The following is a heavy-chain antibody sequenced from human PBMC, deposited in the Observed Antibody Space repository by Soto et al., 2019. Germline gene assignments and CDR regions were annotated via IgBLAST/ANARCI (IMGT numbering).Heavy chain of an antibody. Sequence: LSLTCTVSGDTSTSYYWGWIRQAPGKGLEWIGHIHNSGTSTHNPSLNGRVTISIDMSKKQFSLKLTSLTSADTAVYYCARDFYDSVGYTWFDSWSQGTLVTVSS. CDR1: GDTSTSYY. D-gene: IGHD3-22*01. CDR3: ARDFYDSVGYTWFDS. CDR2: IHNSGTS. J-gene: IGHJ5*01. V-gene: IGHV4-59*01.